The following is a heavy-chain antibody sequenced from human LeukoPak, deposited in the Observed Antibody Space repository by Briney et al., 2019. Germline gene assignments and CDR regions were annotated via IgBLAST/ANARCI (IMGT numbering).Heavy chain of an antibody. V-gene: IGHV7-4-1*02. J-gene: IGHJ4*02. CDR2: INTNTGNP. CDR3: ARMYCSGGSCYGDDY. D-gene: IGHD2-15*01. CDR1: GYTFTSYA. Sequence: ASVKVSCKAPGYTFTSYAMNWVRQAPGQGLEWMGWINTNTGNPTYAQGFTGRFVFSLDTSVSTAYLQISSLKAEDTAVYYCARMYCSGGSCYGDDYWGQGTLVTVSS.